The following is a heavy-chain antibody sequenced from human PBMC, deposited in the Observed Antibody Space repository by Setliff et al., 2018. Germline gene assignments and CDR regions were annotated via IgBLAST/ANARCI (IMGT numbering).Heavy chain of an antibody. V-gene: IGHV4-31*03. CDR3: ARRPTGPGAPFDI. J-gene: IGHJ3*02. Sequence: SETLSLTCTVSGGSISSGGYYWSWIRQHPGKGLEWIGYIYYSGSTYYNPSLKSRATISMDTSKIQFSLKLISVTAADTALYFCARRPTGPGAPFDIWGHGTMVTV. CDR1: GGSISSGGYY. CDR2: IYYSGST. D-gene: IGHD3-10*01.